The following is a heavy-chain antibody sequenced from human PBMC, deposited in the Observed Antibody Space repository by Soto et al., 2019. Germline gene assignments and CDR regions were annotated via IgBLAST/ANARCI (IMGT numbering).Heavy chain of an antibody. CDR3: VHSRCGGDCLRSYSSHYSYGMDV. CDR1: GFSLNTGGLG. CDR2: IYWDGDK. J-gene: IGHJ6*02. V-gene: IGHV2-5*02. D-gene: IGHD2-21*02. Sequence: QITLKESGPTLVKPTQTLTLTCTFSGFSLNTGGLGVGWIRQPPGKALEWLALIYWDGDKRYSPSLQGRLSITKDTSNNQVVLTMPHMDPVDTATYYCVHSRCGGDCLRSYSSHYSYGMDVWGQGNTVTVSS.